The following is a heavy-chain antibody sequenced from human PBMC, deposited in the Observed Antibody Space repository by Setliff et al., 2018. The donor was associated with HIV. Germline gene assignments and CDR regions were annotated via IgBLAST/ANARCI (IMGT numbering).Heavy chain of an antibody. CDR3: ARGDPFDFDS. J-gene: IGHJ4*02. Sequence: SETLSLTCTVSGASFSTSFYWWVWVRQPPGKGLEWIGNFYAGTNFKYNPSLKSRVTVSADTFENQFSLKLTSVTAADTAVYYCARGDPFDFDSWGQGTLVTVSS. CDR2: FYAGTNF. CDR1: GASFSTSFYW. D-gene: IGHD3-16*01. V-gene: IGHV4-39*07.